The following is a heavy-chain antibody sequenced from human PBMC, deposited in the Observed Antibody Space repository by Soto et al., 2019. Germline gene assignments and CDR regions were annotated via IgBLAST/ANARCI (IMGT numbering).Heavy chain of an antibody. CDR1: GGTFSSYA. D-gene: IGHD5-18*01. J-gene: IGHJ6*02. CDR3: TSVEYSYGCEVDYYYYGMDV. V-gene: IGHV1-69*06. CDR2: IIPIFDTA. Sequence: SVKVSCKASGGTFSSYAISWVQQAPGQGLEWMRGIIPIFDTANYAQRFQGRVTFTADKSTSKAYMVLSSRGSEDTAVYYFTSVEYSYGCEVDYYYYGMDVSGQGTTVTVSS.